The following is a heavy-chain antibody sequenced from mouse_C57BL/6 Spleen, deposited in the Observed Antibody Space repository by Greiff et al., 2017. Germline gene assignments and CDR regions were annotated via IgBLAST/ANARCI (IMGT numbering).Heavy chain of an antibody. CDR1: GFTFSDYY. Sequence: EVKLVESEGGLVQPGSSMKLSCTASGFTFSDYYVAWVRQVPEKGLEWVANINYDGSSTYYLDSLKSRFIISRDNAKNILYLQMSSLKSEDTATYYCARSYDGYYDYWGQGTTLTVSS. CDR3: ARSYDGYYDY. D-gene: IGHD2-3*01. V-gene: IGHV5-16*01. J-gene: IGHJ2*01. CDR2: INYDGSST.